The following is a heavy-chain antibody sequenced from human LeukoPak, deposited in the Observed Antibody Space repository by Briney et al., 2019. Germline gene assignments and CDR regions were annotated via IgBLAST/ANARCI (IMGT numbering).Heavy chain of an antibody. D-gene: IGHD1-7*01. CDR1: GFTVSSNY. J-gene: IGHJ5*02. V-gene: IGHV3-66*01. CDR2: IYSGGST. CDR3: ARDRTGTTDNWFDR. Sequence: PGGSLRLSCAASGFTVSSNYMSWVRQAPGKGLEWVSVIYSGGSTYYADSVKGRFTISRDNSKNTLYLQMNSLRAEDTAVYYCARDRTGTTDNWFDRGGQGTLVTVSS.